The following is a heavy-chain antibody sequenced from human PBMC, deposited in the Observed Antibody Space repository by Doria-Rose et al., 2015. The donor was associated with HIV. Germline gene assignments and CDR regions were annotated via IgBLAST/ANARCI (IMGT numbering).Heavy chain of an antibody. CDR3: ARIKSSRWYHKYYFDF. V-gene: IGHV2-26*01. CDR2: IFSDDER. Sequence: QITLKEPSPVLVKPTETLTLTCTVSGVSLSSPGMGVSWIRQPPGKALEWLANIFSDDERSYKTSLKSRLTISRGTSKSQVVLTMTDMDPVDTATYYCARIKSSRWYHKYYFDFWGQGTLVIVSA. CDR1: GVSLSSPGMG. D-gene: IGHD6-13*01. J-gene: IGHJ4*02.